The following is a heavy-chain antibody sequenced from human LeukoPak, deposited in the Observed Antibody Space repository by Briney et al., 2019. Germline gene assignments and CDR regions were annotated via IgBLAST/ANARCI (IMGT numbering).Heavy chain of an antibody. CDR2: ISSSGSTI. D-gene: IGHD6-19*01. CDR1: AFTFSDYY. Sequence: GGSLRLSCAASAFTFSDYYMSWIRQAPGKGLEWVSYISSSGSTIYYADSVKGRFTISRDNAKNSLYLQMNSLRAEDTAVYYCARRAVAGYYFDYWGQGTLVTVSS. J-gene: IGHJ4*02. CDR3: ARRAVAGYYFDY. V-gene: IGHV3-11*01.